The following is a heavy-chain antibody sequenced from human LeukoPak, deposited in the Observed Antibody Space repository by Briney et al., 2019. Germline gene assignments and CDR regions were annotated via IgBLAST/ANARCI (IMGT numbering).Heavy chain of an antibody. V-gene: IGHV3-74*01. CDR1: GFTFSSYW. CDR3: ARPVCGGDCYPYDY. CDR2: INNDGSST. Sequence: GGSLRLSCAASGFTFSSYWMHCVRQAPGKGLVWVSRINNDGSSTSHADSVKGRFTISRDNAKNTLYLQMSSLRAEDTAVYYCARPVCGGDCYPYDYWGQGTLVTVSS. J-gene: IGHJ4*02. D-gene: IGHD2-21*02.